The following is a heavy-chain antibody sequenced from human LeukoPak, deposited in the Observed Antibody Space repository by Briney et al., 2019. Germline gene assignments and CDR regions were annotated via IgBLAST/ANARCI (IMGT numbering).Heavy chain of an antibody. CDR1: GGTFSSYA. CDR3: ANGIDSSGLFDY. Sequence: SVKVSCKASGGTFSSYAISWVRQAPGQGLEWMGGIIPIFGTADYAQKFQGRVTITTDESTSTAYMELSSLRSEDTAVYYCANGIDSSGLFDYWGQGTLVTVSS. CDR2: IIPIFGTA. D-gene: IGHD3-22*01. J-gene: IGHJ4*02. V-gene: IGHV1-69*05.